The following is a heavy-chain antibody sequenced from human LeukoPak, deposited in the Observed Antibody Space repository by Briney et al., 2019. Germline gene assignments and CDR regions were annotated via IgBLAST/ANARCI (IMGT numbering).Heavy chain of an antibody. D-gene: IGHD5-12*01. CDR2: IFYSGVT. CDR1: GGSISSYY. Sequence: SETLSLTCNVSGGSISSYYWNWIRQPPGKGLEWIGYIFYSGVTKYNPSLKSRVTISIDTSKNQFSLKLSSVTAADTAVYYCARQYSGYDYLIDYWGQGTLVTVSS. J-gene: IGHJ4*02. V-gene: IGHV4-59*01. CDR3: ARQYSGYDYLIDY.